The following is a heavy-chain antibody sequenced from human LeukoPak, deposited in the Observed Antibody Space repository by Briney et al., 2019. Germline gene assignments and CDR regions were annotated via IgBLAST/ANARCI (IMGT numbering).Heavy chain of an antibody. CDR1: GYTFTKYL. V-gene: IGHV1-46*01. D-gene: IGHD2-21*01. Sequence: ASVKVCCKTSGYTFTKYLIHWVRQAPGQGLEWMGTINPQGDITNYAQRFQGRITLTEDTSTSTVYMELSSLTSEDTAVYYCARPSYCVADNCGYWLDPWGPGTLVTVSS. CDR3: ARPSYCVADNCGYWLDP. CDR2: INPQGDIT. J-gene: IGHJ5*02.